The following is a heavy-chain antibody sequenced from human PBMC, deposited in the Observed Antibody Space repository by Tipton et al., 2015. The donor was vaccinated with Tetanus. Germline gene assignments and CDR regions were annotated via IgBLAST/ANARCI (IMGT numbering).Heavy chain of an antibody. CDR2: ISSSGST. D-gene: IGHD3-3*01. Sequence: TLSLTCTVSGDSVSTGNFYWSWIRQPPGKGLEWLAYISSSGSTNSNYFLKSRITISRDTSKNQFSLRLTSVTAADTAVYYCARANYDFPKKGPFDSWGQGSLVIVSS. CDR3: ARANYDFPKKGPFDS. V-gene: IGHV4-61*01. J-gene: IGHJ4*02. CDR1: GDSVSTGNFY.